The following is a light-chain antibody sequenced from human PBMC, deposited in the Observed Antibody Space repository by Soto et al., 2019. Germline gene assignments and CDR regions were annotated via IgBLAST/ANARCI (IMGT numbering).Light chain of an antibody. CDR3: TVWDDRLRGRL. CDR2: RNN. J-gene: IGLJ2*01. Sequence: QSVLTQPPSASGAPGQGITISCSGGSSNIEINYVYWYQQLPGTAPRLLIYRNNQRPSGVPDRFSGSKSGTSASLAISALRSEDEADYYCTVWDDRLRGRLFGGGTKVTVL. V-gene: IGLV1-47*01. CDR1: SSNIEINY.